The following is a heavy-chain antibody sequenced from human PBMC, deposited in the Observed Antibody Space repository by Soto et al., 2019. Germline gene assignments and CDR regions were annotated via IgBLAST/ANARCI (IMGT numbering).Heavy chain of an antibody. CDR2: ISGDGGSK. V-gene: IGHV3-43*02. Sequence: GGSLRLSCAASGFTFDDYAMHWVRQAPGKGLEWVSLISGDGGSKYYAESVKGRFTISRDNSKNSLYLQMNSLRTEDIALYYWATGRRDVYNYCDHWGHGTLGTVSS. CDR1: GFTFDDYA. D-gene: IGHD1-1*01. J-gene: IGHJ4*01. CDR3: ATGRRDVYNYCDH.